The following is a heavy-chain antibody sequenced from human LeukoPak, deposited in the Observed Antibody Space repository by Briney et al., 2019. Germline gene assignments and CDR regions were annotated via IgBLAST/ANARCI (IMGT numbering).Heavy chain of an antibody. D-gene: IGHD4-17*01. CDR3: AKWSGDYPSYYLDY. CDR1: GFTYSCFG. J-gene: IGHJ4*02. V-gene: IGHV3-30*02. CDR2: IRSDGSSK. Sequence: VGSLSLSWAASGFTYSCFGFHWVGPAPGRGREWVALIRSDGSSKNYADSVKGRFTITRDTSKNTDHLQMNNLRAEDTAVYYCAKWSGDYPSYYLDYWGQGTLVTVSS.